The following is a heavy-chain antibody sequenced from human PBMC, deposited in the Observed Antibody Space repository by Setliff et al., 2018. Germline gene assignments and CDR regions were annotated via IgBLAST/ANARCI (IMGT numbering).Heavy chain of an antibody. J-gene: IGHJ4*02. CDR2: IYQSGTT. CDR3: AGGRNIAARLLDS. D-gene: IGHD6-6*01. CDR1: GESIRSNNW. Sequence: SETLSLTCTVSGESIRSNNWWNWVQQPPGKGLEWIGDIYQSGTTNYNPSLKSRVTKSVDKSKNQFSLKLSAVTAADTAVYYCAGGRNIAARLLDSWGQGTLVTVSS. V-gene: IGHV4-4*02.